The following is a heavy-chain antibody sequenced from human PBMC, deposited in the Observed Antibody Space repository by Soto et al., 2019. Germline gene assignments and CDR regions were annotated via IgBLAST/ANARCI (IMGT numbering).Heavy chain of an antibody. CDR3: AHALYGGFTY. Sequence: EVRLLESGGGLVQPGGSLRLSCAASGFTFSVYAMSWVRQAPGKGLEWVSGISGSGDSTHYADSVKGRFTVSRDNSQSMLYLQTNSLRAEDTAIYYGAHALYGGFTYWGQGTLVTVSS. CDR2: ISGSGDST. V-gene: IGHV3-23*01. D-gene: IGHD3-10*01. CDR1: GFTFSVYA. J-gene: IGHJ4*02.